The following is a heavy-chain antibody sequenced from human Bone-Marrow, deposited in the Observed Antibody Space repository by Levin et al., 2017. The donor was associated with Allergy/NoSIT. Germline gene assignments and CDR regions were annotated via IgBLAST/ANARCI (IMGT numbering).Heavy chain of an antibody. CDR2: IQSNGKT. CDR3: ARDRFYSDSGSNFSWFEP. J-gene: IGHJ5*02. V-gene: IGHV3-74*01. D-gene: IGHD3-10*01. Sequence: GESLKISCAASGFTFSTYWMHWVRQAPGKGLVWVSRIQSNGKTNYADSVKGRFTITRDNAKNTLYLQMNSLTVEDTAVYYCARDRFYSDSGSNFSWFEPWGQGTLVTVSS. CDR1: GFTFSTYW.